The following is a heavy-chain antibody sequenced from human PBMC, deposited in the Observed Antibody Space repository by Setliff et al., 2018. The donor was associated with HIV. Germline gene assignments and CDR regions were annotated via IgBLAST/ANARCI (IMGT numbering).Heavy chain of an antibody. CDR2: MNPNRGNT. CDR1: GYTFTSYD. CDR3: ARDGSYYGRDLHYYYYGMDV. Sequence: ASVKVSCKASGYTFTSYDINWVRQATGQGLEWMGWMNPNRGNTGYAQKFQGRVTMTRNTSISTAYMELSSLRSEDTAVYYCARDGSYYGRDLHYYYYGMDVWGQGTTVTVSS. J-gene: IGHJ6*02. D-gene: IGHD1-26*01. V-gene: IGHV1-8*01.